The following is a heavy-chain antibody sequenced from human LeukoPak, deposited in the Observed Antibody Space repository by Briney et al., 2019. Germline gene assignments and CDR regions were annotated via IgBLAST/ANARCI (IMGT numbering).Heavy chain of an antibody. CDR3: ARGDPLGYYYGMDV. CDR1: GGSISSYY. V-gene: IGHV4-59*08. Sequence: TSETLSLTCTVSGGSISSYYWSWIRQPPGKGLEWIGYIYYSGSTNYNPSLKSRVTISVDTSKNQFSLKLSSVTAADTAVYYCARGDPLGYYYGMDVWGQGTTVTVSS. CDR2: IYYSGST. J-gene: IGHJ6*02. D-gene: IGHD1-26*01.